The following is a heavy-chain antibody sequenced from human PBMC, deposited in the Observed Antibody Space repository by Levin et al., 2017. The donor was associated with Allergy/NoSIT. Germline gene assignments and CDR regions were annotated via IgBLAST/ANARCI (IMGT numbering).Heavy chain of an antibody. D-gene: IGHD3-22*01. CDR1: EFTISSNA. Sequence: GGSLRLSCAASEFTISSNAMNWVRQAPGKGLEWVSGISGSDDSTYYADSVKGRFTISRDNSKNTLNLQMDSLRAEDTAVYFCAKENDYYDSSGFYYHDVFDIWGQGTMVTVSS. CDR3: AKENDYYDSSGFYYHDVFDI. V-gene: IGHV3-23*01. J-gene: IGHJ3*02. CDR2: ISGSDDST.